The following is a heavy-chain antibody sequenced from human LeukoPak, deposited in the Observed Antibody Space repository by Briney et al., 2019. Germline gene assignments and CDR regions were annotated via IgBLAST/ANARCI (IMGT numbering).Heavy chain of an antibody. J-gene: IGHJ5*02. D-gene: IGHD3-10*01. Sequence: ASVKVSCKASGYTFTSYYMHWVRQAPGQGLEWMGWMNPNSGNTGYAQKFQGRVTITRNTSISTAYMELSSLRSEDTAVYYCARHYKSWLGESPRFDTWGQGTLVTVSS. CDR1: GYTFTSYY. CDR2: MNPNSGNT. CDR3: ARHYKSWLGESPRFDT. V-gene: IGHV1-8*01.